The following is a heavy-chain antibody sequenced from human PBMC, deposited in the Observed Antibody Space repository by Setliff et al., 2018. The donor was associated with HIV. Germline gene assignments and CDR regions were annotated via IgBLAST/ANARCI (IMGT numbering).Heavy chain of an antibody. Sequence: TFSSYAMSWVRQPPGKRLEWLGSIYQSGSTSYNPSLSSRLTISVDTSKSHVSLRLSSVTAADTGVYYCARHRDPPGTRWIFYYYYMDLWGEGTTVTVSS. V-gene: IGHV4-39*01. CDR2: IYQSGST. D-gene: IGHD5-12*01. CDR1: TFSSYA. J-gene: IGHJ6*03. CDR3: ARHRDPPGTRWIFYYYYMDL.